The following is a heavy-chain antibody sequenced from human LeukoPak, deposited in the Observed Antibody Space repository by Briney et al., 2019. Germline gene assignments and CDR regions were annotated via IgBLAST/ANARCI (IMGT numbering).Heavy chain of an antibody. D-gene: IGHD3-22*01. CDR3: ARGRGYYYDSSGYYYGY. CDR2: INHSGST. V-gene: IGHV4-34*01. J-gene: IGHJ4*02. Sequence: SETLSLTCAVYGGSFSGYYWSWIRQPPGKGLEWIGGINHSGSTNYNPSLKSRVTISVDTSKNQFSLKLSSVTAADTAVYYCARGRGYYYDSSGYYYGYWGQGTLVTVSS. CDR1: GGSFSGYY.